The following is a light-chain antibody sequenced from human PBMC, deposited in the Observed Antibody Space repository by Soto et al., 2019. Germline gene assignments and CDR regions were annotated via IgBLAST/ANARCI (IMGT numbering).Light chain of an antibody. CDR2: NDD. CDR1: SSNIGANYD. CDR3: STWDDSLNGWV. J-gene: IGLJ3*02. V-gene: IGLV1-40*01. Sequence: QSVLTQPPSVSGAPGQRVTISCTGSSSNIGANYDVHWYQQLPGTAPKLLMFNDDKRPSGVPDRFSGSRSGTSASLAISGLQSDDEAVYFCSTWDDSLNGWVFGGGTKLTVL.